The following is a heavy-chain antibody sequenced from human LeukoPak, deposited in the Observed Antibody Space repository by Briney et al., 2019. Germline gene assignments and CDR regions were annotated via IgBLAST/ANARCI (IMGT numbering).Heavy chain of an antibody. CDR1: GYTFTGYY. Sequence: ASVKVSCKASGYTFTGYYMHWVRQAPGQGLEWMGWINPNSGGTNSAQKFQGRVTMTTDTSTSTAYMELRSLRSDDTAVYYCARFAFDAYYDSSGYFGPDYWGQGTLVTVSS. V-gene: IGHV1-2*02. CDR3: ARFAFDAYYDSSGYFGPDY. CDR2: INPNSGGT. J-gene: IGHJ4*02. D-gene: IGHD3-22*01.